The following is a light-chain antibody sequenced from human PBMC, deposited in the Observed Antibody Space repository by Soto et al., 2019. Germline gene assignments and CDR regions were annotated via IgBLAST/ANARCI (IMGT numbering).Light chain of an antibody. CDR1: SSDVGSYNL. J-gene: IGLJ1*01. Sequence: QSVLTLPASVSGSPGQSITISCTGTSSDVGSYNLVSWYQQHPGKAPKLMIYEGSKRPSGVSNRVSGSKSGNTASLTISGLQAEDEADYYCCSYAGSSAYVLGTGTKVTVL. CDR3: CSYAGSSAYV. V-gene: IGLV2-23*01. CDR2: EGS.